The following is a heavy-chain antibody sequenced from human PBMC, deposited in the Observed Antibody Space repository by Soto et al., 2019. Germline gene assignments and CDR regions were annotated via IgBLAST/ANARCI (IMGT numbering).Heavy chain of an antibody. CDR3: ATQQFFDAIGFSFHX. V-gene: IGHV3-15*01. J-gene: IGHJ4*02. CDR2: IKSKTDGETV. D-gene: IGHD3-3*01. CDR1: GISFTTAW. Sequence: GGSLRLSCVGSGISFTTAWMNWVRQAPGKGLEWVGRIKSKTDGETVDYAAPVRGRFIISRDDSKNTVYLSVSGLKTEDTAIYYCATQQFFDAIGFSFHXWGQGKLVTVCX.